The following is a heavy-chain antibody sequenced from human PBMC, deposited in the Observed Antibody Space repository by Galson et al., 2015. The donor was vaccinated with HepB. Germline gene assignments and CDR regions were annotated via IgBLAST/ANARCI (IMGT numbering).Heavy chain of an antibody. CDR2: ISAYNGNT. V-gene: IGHV1-18*04. J-gene: IGHJ6*02. CDR3: ARLVEVIPGPLGAASSDYYGMDV. D-gene: IGHD6-6*01. CDR1: GYTFTSYG. Sequence: SVKVSCKASGYTFTSYGISWVRQAPGQGLEWMGWISAYNGNTNYAQKLQGRVTMTTDTSTSTAYMELRSLRSDDTAVYYCARLVEVIPGPLGAASSDYYGMDVWGQGTTVTVSS.